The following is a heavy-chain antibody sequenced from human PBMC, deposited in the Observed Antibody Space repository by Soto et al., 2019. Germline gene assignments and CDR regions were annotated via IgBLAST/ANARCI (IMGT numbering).Heavy chain of an antibody. V-gene: IGHV3-23*01. D-gene: IGHD6-6*01. CDR1: GFTFSSYW. CDR3: AKDRAGIAARPKLDY. J-gene: IGHJ4*02. Sequence: PGGSLRLSCAASGFTFSSYWMSWVRQAPGKGLEWVSAISGSGGSTYYADSVKGRFTISRDNSKNTLYLQMNSLRAEDTAVYYCAKDRAGIAARPKLDYWGQGTLVTVSS. CDR2: ISGSGGST.